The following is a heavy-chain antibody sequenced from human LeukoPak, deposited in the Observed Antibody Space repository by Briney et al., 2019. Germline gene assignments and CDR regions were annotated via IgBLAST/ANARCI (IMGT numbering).Heavy chain of an antibody. J-gene: IGHJ4*02. CDR1: GDSVSSNSVT. Sequence: SQTLSLTWAISGDSVSSNSVTWNWIRQSPSRGLEWLGRTYYRSTWYNDYAVSVKSRMTINPDTSKNQFSLQLNSVTPEDTAVYYCARALRYSSGWALDYWGQGTLVTVSS. CDR3: ARALRYSSGWALDY. D-gene: IGHD6-19*01. V-gene: IGHV6-1*01. CDR2: TYYRSTWYN.